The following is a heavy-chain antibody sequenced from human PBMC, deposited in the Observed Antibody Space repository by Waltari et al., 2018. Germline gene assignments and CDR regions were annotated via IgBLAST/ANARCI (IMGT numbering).Heavy chain of an antibody. Sequence: EVQLVESGGGLVQPGGSLRLSCAASGFSVSSYEMNWVRQAPGKGLEWVSYISSSGSTIYYADSVKGRFTISRDNAKNSLYLQMNSLRAEDTAVYYCAREGGSYYFDYWGQGTLVTVSS. D-gene: IGHD1-26*01. CDR2: ISSSGSTI. CDR1: GFSVSSYE. J-gene: IGHJ4*02. V-gene: IGHV3-48*03. CDR3: AREGGSYYFDY.